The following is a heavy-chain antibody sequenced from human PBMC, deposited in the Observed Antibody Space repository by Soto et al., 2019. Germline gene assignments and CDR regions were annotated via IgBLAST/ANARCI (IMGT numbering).Heavy chain of an antibody. J-gene: IGHJ3*01. CDR1: GFIVSSYY. D-gene: IGHD6-19*01. V-gene: IGHV3-53*01. CDR3: AKSGGNGWFADAFDV. CDR2: IYSGGST. Sequence: EVQLVESGGGLIQPGGSLRLSCAGSGFIVSSYYMSWLRKAPGKGLAWISVIYSGGSTYYADSVKGRFTISGDNSENTLYLQLNSLRAEDTGVYYCAKSGGNGWFADAFDVWGQGTMVTVSS.